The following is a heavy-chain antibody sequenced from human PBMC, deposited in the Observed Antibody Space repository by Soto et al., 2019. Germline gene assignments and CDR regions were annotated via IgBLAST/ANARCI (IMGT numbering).Heavy chain of an antibody. CDR1: GFTFSSYA. J-gene: IGHJ1*01. V-gene: IGHV3-23*01. CDR3: AKGVPGIAVAGTGYFQH. Sequence: EVQLLESGGGLVQPGGSLRLSCAASGFTFSSYAMSWLRQAPGKGLEWVSGISASGDSTYYADSVKGRFTISRDNSKNTLYLQMNSVRAEGTAVYYCAKGVPGIAVAGTGYFQHWGQGTLVTVSS. D-gene: IGHD6-19*01. CDR2: ISASGDST.